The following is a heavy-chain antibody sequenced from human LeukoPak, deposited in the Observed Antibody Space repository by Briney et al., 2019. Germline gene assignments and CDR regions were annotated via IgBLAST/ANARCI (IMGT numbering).Heavy chain of an antibody. CDR3: MRDYPHQRFDC. Sequence: GASVKVSCKASGYSFIAYWIQWVRQAPGQGLEWLGRIDPKSGGTSSAQKFQGRVTMTRDTSSSTVYMELSGLRSDDAAIYYCMRDYPHQRFDCWGQGTLVTVSS. V-gene: IGHV1-2*06. J-gene: IGHJ4*02. CDR1: GYSFIAYW. CDR2: IDPKSGGT.